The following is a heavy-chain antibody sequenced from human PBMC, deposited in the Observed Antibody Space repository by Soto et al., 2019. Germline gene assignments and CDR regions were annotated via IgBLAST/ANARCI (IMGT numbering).Heavy chain of an antibody. CDR1: GYSFASYW. J-gene: IGHJ6*02. Sequence: PGEYLKISCQGSGYSFASYWIGWVRQMPGKDLEWMGIIYPGDSDTRYSPSFQGQVTISADKSLRTAYLQWTSLKASDTALYYCARTRSFTLGFYCDGMDVWGQGTTVTVSS. V-gene: IGHV5-51*01. CDR2: IYPGDSDT. CDR3: ARTRSFTLGFYCDGMDV. D-gene: IGHD6-6*01.